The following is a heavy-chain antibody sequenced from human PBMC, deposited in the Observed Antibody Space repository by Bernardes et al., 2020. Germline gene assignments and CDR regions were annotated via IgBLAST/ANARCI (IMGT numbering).Heavy chain of an antibody. D-gene: IGHD6-13*01. CDR3: AKGSTWYIM. CDR1: EFTLSSYW. Sequence: GGSLRLSCVASEFTLSSYWMHWVRQAPGKGLVWVSRINSDGNRTNYADSVKGRFTISRDNAKNTLYLQMNSLGVEDTAVYYCAKGSTWYIMWGQGTLVTVSS. CDR2: INSDGNRT. J-gene: IGHJ4*02. V-gene: IGHV3-74*01.